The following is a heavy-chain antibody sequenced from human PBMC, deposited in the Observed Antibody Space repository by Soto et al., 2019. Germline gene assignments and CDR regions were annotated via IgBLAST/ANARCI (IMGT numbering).Heavy chain of an antibody. D-gene: IGHD3-3*01. CDR3: AAETNAVLRCLSRSGAPYGMDV. Sequence: GASVKVSCKASGFTFTSSAVQWVRQARGQRLEWIGWIVVGSGNTNYAQKFQERVTITRDMSTSTAYMELSSLRSEDTAVYYCAAETNAVLRCLSRSGAPYGMDVWGQGTTVTVSS. CDR2: IVVGSGNT. CDR1: GFTFTSSA. V-gene: IGHV1-58*01. J-gene: IGHJ6*02.